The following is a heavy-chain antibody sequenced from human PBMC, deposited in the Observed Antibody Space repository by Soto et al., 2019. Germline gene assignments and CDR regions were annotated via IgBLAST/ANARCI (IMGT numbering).Heavy chain of an antibody. J-gene: IGHJ4*02. V-gene: IGHV4-31*03. CDR3: ARALQGDIRYSYGYFDY. Sequence: SETLSLTCTVSGGSISSGGYYWSWIRQHPGKGLEWIGYIYYSRSTYYNPSLKSRVTISVDTSKNQFSLKLSSVTAADTAVYYCARALQGDIRYSYGYFDYWGQGTLVTVSS. CDR2: IYYSRST. D-gene: IGHD5-18*01. CDR1: GGSISSGGYY.